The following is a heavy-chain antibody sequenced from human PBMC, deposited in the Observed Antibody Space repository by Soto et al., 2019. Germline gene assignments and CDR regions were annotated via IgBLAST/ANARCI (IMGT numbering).Heavy chain of an antibody. CDR3: ARDRYSSSYYGTDV. CDR2: IWYDGSNK. Sequence: GGSLRLSCAASGFTFSSYGMHWVRQAPGKGLEWVAVIWYDGSNKYYADSVKGRFTISRDNSKNTLYLQMNSLRAEDTAVYYCARDRYSSSYYGTDVWGQGTTVTVSS. CDR1: GFTFSSYG. J-gene: IGHJ6*02. V-gene: IGHV3-33*01. D-gene: IGHD6-13*01.